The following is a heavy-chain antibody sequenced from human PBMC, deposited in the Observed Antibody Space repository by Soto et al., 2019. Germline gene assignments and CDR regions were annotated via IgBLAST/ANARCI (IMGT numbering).Heavy chain of an antibody. CDR1: GFTFSDYY. V-gene: IGHV3-11*01. J-gene: IGHJ4*02. Sequence: GGSLRLSCAASGFTFSDYYMSWIRQAPGKGLEWVSYISSSGSTIYYADSVKGRFTISRDNAKNSLYLQMNSLRAEDTAVYYCASRGWYDSSGYYYSPDYWGQGTLVTVSS. CDR3: ASRGWYDSSGYYYSPDY. CDR2: ISSSGSTI. D-gene: IGHD3-22*01.